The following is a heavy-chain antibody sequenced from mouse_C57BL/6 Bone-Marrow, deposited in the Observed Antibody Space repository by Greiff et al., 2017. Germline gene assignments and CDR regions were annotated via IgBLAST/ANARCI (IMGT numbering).Heavy chain of an antibody. CDR1: GFTFSDSG. D-gene: IGHD1-1*01. CDR3: ARGENYGSSPLYAMDY. J-gene: IGHJ4*01. V-gene: IGHV5-17*01. CDR2: ISSGSSTI. Sequence: EVHLVESGGGLVKPGGSLKLSCAASGFTFSDSGMHWVRQAPQTGLEWVAYISSGSSTIYYADTVKGRFPISRDNAKNTLFLPMTSVRSEDTAMYYCARGENYGSSPLYAMDYWGQGTSVTVSS.